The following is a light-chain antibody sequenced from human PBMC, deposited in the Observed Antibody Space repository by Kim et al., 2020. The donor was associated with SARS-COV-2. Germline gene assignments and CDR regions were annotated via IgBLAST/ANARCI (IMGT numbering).Light chain of an antibody. Sequence: QSALTQPASVSGSPGQSVSISCTGTGSDIGDHNSVSWYQHHPGKAPKLMIYDVNKRPSGISYRFSASKSGTTASLTISGLQAEDEADYYCMSYTSSNTYVFGTGTKVTVL. CDR2: DVN. V-gene: IGLV2-14*03. CDR3: MSYTSSNTYV. J-gene: IGLJ1*01. CDR1: GSDIGDHNS.